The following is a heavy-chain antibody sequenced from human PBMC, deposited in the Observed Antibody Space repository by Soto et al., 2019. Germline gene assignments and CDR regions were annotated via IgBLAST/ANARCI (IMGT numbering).Heavy chain of an antibody. CDR1: GYTFTRYG. J-gene: IGHJ6*02. CDR2: ISGYNGDT. Sequence: QGHLVQSGAEVKKPGASVKVSCKASGYTFTRYGISWVRQAPGQGLEWMGWISGYNGDTNYAQNLQDRVTMTIDTSXXTAYMELRSLTSDDPAVYYCAKNGQPPYYYYGLDVWGQGTTVTVSS. CDR3: AKNGQPPYYYYGLDV. D-gene: IGHD2-8*01. V-gene: IGHV1-18*01.